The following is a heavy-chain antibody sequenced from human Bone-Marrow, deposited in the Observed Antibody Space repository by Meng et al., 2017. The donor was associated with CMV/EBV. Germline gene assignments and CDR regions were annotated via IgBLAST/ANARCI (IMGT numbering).Heavy chain of an antibody. D-gene: IGHD3-3*01. CDR1: GGSISSSSYY. Sequence: SCTVSGGSISSSSYYWGWIRQPPGKGLEWIGSIYYSGSTYYNPSLKSRVTISVDTSKNQFSLKLSSVTAADTAVYYCARVYDFWSGYLDYWGQGTLVTVSS. CDR3: ARVYDFWSGYLDY. CDR2: IYYSGST. V-gene: IGHV4-39*07. J-gene: IGHJ4*02.